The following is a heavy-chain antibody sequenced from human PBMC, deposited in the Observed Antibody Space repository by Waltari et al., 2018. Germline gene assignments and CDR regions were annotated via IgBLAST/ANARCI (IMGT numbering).Heavy chain of an antibody. J-gene: IGHJ5*02. Sequence: VQLVESGGGLVQRGGSLRLSCVASGFSLSDSWMNWVRLVPGKELEWGAKRNRGGSQEYDVDFVKGRLNVYRENARNARYVQMGGLRAGDTAVDYCGRDPGGSGTVQGGLVPWGQGTLVTVSS. D-gene: IGHD1-1*01. CDR2: RNRGGSQE. V-gene: IGHV3-7*01. CDR1: GFSLSDSW. CDR3: GRDPGGSGTVQGGLVP.